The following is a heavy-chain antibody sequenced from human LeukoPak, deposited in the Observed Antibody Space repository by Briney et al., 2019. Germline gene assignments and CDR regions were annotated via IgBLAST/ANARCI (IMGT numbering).Heavy chain of an antibody. J-gene: IGHJ4*02. CDR2: INPNSGGT. CDR3: AKRGGSSADY. D-gene: IGHD6-6*01. Sequence: ASVKVSCKASGYTFTSYDINWVRQAPGQGLEWMGWINPNSGGTNYAQKFQGRVTMTRDTSISTAYMELSRLRSDDTAVYYCAKRGGSSADYWGQGTLVTVSS. V-gene: IGHV1-2*02. CDR1: GYTFTSYD.